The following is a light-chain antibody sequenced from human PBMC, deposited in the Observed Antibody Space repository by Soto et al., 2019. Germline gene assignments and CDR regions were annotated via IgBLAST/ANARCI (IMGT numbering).Light chain of an antibody. CDR2: DVS. J-gene: IGLJ2*01. CDR3: CSYAGTYTLV. V-gene: IGLV2-11*01. CDR1: SSDVGGYSF. Sequence: QYALTQPRSVSGSPGQSVTISCTGTSSDVGGYSFVSWFQQHPGKAPKLMIYDVSKRPSGVPDLFSGSKSGNTASLTISGLQAEDEGDYYCCSYAGTYTLVFGGGPKLTVL.